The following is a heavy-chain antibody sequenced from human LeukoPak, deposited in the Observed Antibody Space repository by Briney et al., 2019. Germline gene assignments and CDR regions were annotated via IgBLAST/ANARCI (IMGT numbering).Heavy chain of an antibody. CDR3: ASPYGSGRYYYYYMDV. CDR2: ISYDGSNK. J-gene: IGHJ6*03. CDR1: GFTFSSCA. V-gene: IGHV3-30*04. D-gene: IGHD3-10*01. Sequence: GGSLRLSCAASGFTFSSCAMHWVRQAPGKGLEWVAVISYDGSNKYYADSVKGRFTISRDNSKNTLYLQMNSLRAEDTAVYYCASPYGSGRYYYYYMDVWGKGTTVTVSS.